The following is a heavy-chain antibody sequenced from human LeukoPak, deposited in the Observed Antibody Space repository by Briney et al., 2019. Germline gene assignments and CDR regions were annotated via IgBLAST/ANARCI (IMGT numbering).Heavy chain of an antibody. CDR2: IKQDGSEK. D-gene: IGHD4-17*01. Sequence: PGGSLRLSCAASGFTFSSHWMSWVRQAPGKGLEWVANIKQDGSEKYYVDSVKGRFTISRDNAKNSLYLQMNSLRAEDTAVYYCARVFGTTVTTLDAFDIWGQGTMVTVSS. J-gene: IGHJ3*02. CDR3: ARVFGTTVTTLDAFDI. V-gene: IGHV3-7*01. CDR1: GFTFSSHW.